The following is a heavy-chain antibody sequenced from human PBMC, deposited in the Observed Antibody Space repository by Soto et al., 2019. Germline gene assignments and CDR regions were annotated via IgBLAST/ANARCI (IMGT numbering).Heavy chain of an antibody. CDR2: ISGSGGST. V-gene: IGHV3-23*01. Sequence: GGSLRLSCAASGFTFSSYAMSWVRQAPGKGLEWVSAISGSGGSTYYADSVKGRFTISRDNSKNTLYLQMNSLRAEDTAVYYCAKDPDIEQLASYYGMDVWGQGTTVTVSS. CDR3: AKDPDIEQLASYYGMDV. J-gene: IGHJ6*02. CDR1: GFTFSSYA. D-gene: IGHD6-6*01.